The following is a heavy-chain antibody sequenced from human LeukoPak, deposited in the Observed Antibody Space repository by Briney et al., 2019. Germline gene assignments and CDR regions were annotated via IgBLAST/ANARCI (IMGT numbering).Heavy chain of an antibody. Sequence: SETLSLTCSVAGDSISIHYWSWIRQPPGKGLEWIGYIDHTGSTNYNPSLNSRVTISRDTSKNHFSLELSSVTAADTAVYYCARGRGSYSGWGQGTLVTVSS. CDR2: IDHTGST. V-gene: IGHV4-59*11. CDR1: GDSISIHY. CDR3: ARGRGSYSG. J-gene: IGHJ4*02. D-gene: IGHD1-26*01.